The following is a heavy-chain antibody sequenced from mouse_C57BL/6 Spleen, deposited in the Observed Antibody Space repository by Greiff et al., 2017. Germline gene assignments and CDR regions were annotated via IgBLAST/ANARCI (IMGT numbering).Heavy chain of an antibody. CDR1: GYTFTSYW. Sequence: QVQLQQPGTELVKPGASVKLSCKASGYTFTSYWMHWVKQRPGQGLEWIGYIYPRDGSTKYNEKFKGKATLTADKSSSTAYMQLNSLTSEDSAVYFCARSWDGYYERFAYWGQGTLVTVSA. J-gene: IGHJ3*01. D-gene: IGHD2-3*01. CDR2: IYPRDGST. CDR3: ARSWDGYYERFAY. V-gene: IGHV1-53*01.